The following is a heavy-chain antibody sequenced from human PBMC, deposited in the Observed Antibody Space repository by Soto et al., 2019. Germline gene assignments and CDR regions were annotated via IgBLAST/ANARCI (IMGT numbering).Heavy chain of an antibody. CDR1: GLSFSTHS. CDR3: ARNRNPSSKTHGMDV. Sequence: EVQLVESGGGLVEPGGSLRLSCAPSGLSFSTHSMNWVRQAPGKGLAWVSSISSDRYYIYYADSVKGRFTISRDNAKNSLYLQMNSLRADDTAVYYCARNRNPSSKTHGMDVWGQGTTVTVSS. J-gene: IGHJ6*02. V-gene: IGHV3-21*01. CDR2: ISSDRYYI.